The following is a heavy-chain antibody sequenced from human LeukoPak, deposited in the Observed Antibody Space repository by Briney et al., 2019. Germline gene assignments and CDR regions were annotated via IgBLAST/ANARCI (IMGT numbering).Heavy chain of an antibody. Sequence: SGTLSLTCTVSGGSISSGDYYWSWIRQPPGTGLEWIGYIYYSGSTYYNPSLKSRVTISVDTSKNQFSLKLSSVTAADTAVYYCARVEQTSDAFDIWGQGTMVTVSS. J-gene: IGHJ3*02. CDR1: GGSISSGDYY. V-gene: IGHV4-30-4*01. CDR3: ARVEQTSDAFDI. D-gene: IGHD1/OR15-1a*01. CDR2: IYYSGST.